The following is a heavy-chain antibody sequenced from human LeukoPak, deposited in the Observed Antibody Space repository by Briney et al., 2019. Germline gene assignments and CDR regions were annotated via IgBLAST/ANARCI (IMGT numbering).Heavy chain of an antibody. CDR1: GFTFSTYA. CDR2: ISGSGGST. Sequence: HPGGSLRLSCTASGFTFSTYAMSWVRQAPGEGLEWVSGISGSGGSTYYTDSVKGRFTISRDNSKNTLHLQMSSLRAEDTALYYCVKDRCDRTTCPEVWGQGTLVTVSS. D-gene: IGHD2-2*01. CDR3: VKDRCDRTTCPEV. J-gene: IGHJ4*02. V-gene: IGHV3-23*01.